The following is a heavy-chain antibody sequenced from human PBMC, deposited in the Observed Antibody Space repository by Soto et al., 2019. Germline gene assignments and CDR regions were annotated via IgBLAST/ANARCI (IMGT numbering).Heavy chain of an antibody. J-gene: IGHJ6*02. CDR3: AHSVSGSFGELLLNYYYGMDV. CDR1: GFSLSTSGMC. V-gene: IGHV2-5*08. CDR2: IDWDDDK. D-gene: IGHD3-10*01. Sequence: SGPTLVNPTQTLTLTCTFSGFSLSTSGMCVSWIRQPPGKALEWLARIDWDDDKRYSPSLKSRLTITKDTSKNQVVLTMTNMEPVDTATYYCAHSVSGSFGELLLNYYYGMDVWGQGTTVTVSS.